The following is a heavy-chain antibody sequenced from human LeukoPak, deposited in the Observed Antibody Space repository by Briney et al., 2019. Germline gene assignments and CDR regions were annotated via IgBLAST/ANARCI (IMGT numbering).Heavy chain of an antibody. CDR2: ISSSSSYT. Sequence: GGSLRLSCAASGFTFSSYSMNWVRQAPGKGLEWVSSISSSSSYTYYADSVKGRFTISRDNSKNTLFLQMSSLRAEDTAVYYCAKTSAGIRGGYFDYWGQGTLVTVSS. D-gene: IGHD3-10*01. J-gene: IGHJ4*02. CDR3: AKTSAGIRGGYFDY. CDR1: GFTFSSYS. V-gene: IGHV3-21*04.